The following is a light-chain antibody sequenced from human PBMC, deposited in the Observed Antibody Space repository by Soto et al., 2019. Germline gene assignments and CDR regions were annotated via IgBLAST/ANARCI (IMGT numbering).Light chain of an antibody. CDR2: KAS. Sequence: DIQMTQSPSTLSGSVGDRVTITCRASQTISSWLAWYQQKPGKAPKLLIYKASTLKSGVPPRFSGSGSGTEFSLTITSLQPDDFATYYCQQFNSYSRTFGQGTKVDIK. CDR3: QQFNSYSRT. CDR1: QTISSW. J-gene: IGKJ1*01. V-gene: IGKV1-5*03.